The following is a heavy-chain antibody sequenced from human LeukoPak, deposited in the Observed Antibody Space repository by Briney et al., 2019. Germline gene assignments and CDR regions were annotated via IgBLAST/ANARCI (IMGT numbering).Heavy chain of an antibody. D-gene: IGHD3-9*01. CDR1: GGSISSYY. Sequence: SEALSLTCTVSGGSISSYYWSWIRQPPGKGLEWIGYIYYSGSTNYNPSLKSRVTISVDTSKNQFSLKLSSVTAADTAVYYCAREYAHYDILTGYSPEYYFDYWGQGTLVTVSS. CDR3: AREYAHYDILTGYSPEYYFDY. V-gene: IGHV4-59*01. J-gene: IGHJ4*02. CDR2: IYYSGST.